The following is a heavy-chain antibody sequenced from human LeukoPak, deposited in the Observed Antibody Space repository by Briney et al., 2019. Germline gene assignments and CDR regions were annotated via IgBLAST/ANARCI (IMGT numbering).Heavy chain of an antibody. V-gene: IGHV4-34*01. Sequence: SETLSLTCAVYGGSFSGYYWSWIRQPPGKGLEWIGEINHSGSTNYNPSLKSRVTISVDTSKNQFSLKLSSVTAADTAVYYCASFDRAVLSLDYWGQGTLVTASS. D-gene: IGHD2-8*01. CDR2: INHSGST. CDR1: GGSFSGYY. J-gene: IGHJ4*02. CDR3: ASFDRAVLSLDY.